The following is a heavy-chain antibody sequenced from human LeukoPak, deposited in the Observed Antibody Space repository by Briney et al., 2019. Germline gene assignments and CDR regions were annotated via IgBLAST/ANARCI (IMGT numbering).Heavy chain of an antibody. CDR2: FDPEDGET. Sequence: ASVKVSCKVSGYTLTELSMHWVRQAPGKGLEWMGGFDPEDGETIYAQKFQGRVTMTEDTSTDTAYMELSSLRSEDTAVYYCARYYYDSSGFSQTFFDCWGQGTLVTVSS. V-gene: IGHV1-24*01. CDR3: ARYYYDSSGFSQTFFDC. D-gene: IGHD3-22*01. CDR1: GYTLTELS. J-gene: IGHJ4*02.